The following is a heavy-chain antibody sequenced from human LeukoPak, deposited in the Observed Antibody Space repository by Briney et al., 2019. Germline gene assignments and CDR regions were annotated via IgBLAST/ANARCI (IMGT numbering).Heavy chain of an antibody. CDR3: AVVAATPPWFDP. D-gene: IGHD2-15*01. J-gene: IGHJ5*02. CDR1: GGTFSSYA. V-gene: IGHV1-69*13. CDR2: IIPIFGTA. Sequence: ASVKVSCKASGGTFSSYAISWVRQAPGQGLEWMGGIIPIFGTANYAQKFQGRVTITADESTSTAYMELSSQRSEDTAVYYCAVVAATPPWFDPWGQGTLVTVSS.